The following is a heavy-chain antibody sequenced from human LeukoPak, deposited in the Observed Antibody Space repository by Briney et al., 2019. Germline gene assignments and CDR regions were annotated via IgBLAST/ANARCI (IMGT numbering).Heavy chain of an antibody. V-gene: IGHV3-48*03. CDR1: GFTFSSYE. D-gene: IGHD7-27*01. CDR2: ISSSGSTI. Sequence: GGSLRLSCAASGFTFSSYEMNWVRQAPGKGLEWVSYISSSGSTIYYADSVKGRFTISRDNAKNSLYLQMNSLRAEDTAVYYCARRRTGDFDYWGRGTLVTVSS. CDR3: ARRRTGDFDY. J-gene: IGHJ4*02.